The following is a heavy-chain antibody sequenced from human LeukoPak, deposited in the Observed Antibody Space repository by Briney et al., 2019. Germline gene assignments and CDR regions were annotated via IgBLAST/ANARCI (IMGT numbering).Heavy chain of an antibody. J-gene: IGHJ4*02. D-gene: IGHD3-22*01. CDR2: ISGSGGST. Sequence: PGRSLRLSCAASGFTFSSYAMHWVRQAPGKGLEWVSAISGSGGSTFYADSVKGRFTISRDNSKNTLYLQMNSLRAEDTAVYYCAKDPGDSSGYYHRYFDYWGQGTLVTVSS. CDR1: GFTFSSYA. CDR3: AKDPGDSSGYYHRYFDY. V-gene: IGHV3-23*01.